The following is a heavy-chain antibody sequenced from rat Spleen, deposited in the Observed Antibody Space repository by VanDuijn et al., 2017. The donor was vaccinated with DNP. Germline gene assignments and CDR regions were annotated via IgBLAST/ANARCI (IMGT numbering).Heavy chain of an antibody. CDR1: GYYLTSNY. V-gene: IGHV3-1*01. Sequence: DVQLQESGPGLVKPSQSLSLPCSVTGYYLTSNYWGWIRKFPGNKMEWIGHINYSARTTYNPSLKSRISITRDTSKNQFFLQLNSVTTEDTATYYCARWSDYFDYWGQGVMVTVSS. CDR3: ARWSDYFDY. J-gene: IGHJ2*01. CDR2: INYSART.